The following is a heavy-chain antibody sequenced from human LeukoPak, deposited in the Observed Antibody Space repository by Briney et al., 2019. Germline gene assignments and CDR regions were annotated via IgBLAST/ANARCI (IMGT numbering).Heavy chain of an antibody. CDR1: GVSISSGGYY. CDR3: ARVGGAITDNWFDP. CDR2: IYYSGST. D-gene: IGHD5-24*01. Sequence: RPSETLSLTCTVSGVSISSGGYYWSWIRQHPGKGLEWIGYIYYSGSTYYNPSLKSRVTISVDTSKNQFSLKLSSVTAADTAVYYCARVGGAITDNWFDPWGQGTLVTVSS. V-gene: IGHV4-31*03. J-gene: IGHJ5*02.